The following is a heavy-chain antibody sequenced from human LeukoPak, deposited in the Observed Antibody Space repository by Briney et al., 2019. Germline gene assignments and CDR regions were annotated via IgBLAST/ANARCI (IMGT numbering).Heavy chain of an antibody. CDR2: IYSSGST. V-gene: IGHV4-4*07. J-gene: IGHJ4*02. CDR3: ARFQYGDYYFDY. CDR1: GGSISSYY. Sequence: SETLSLTCTVSGGSISSYYWSWIRQPAGKGLEWIGHIYSSGSTNYNPSLKGRVTMSVATSKNQLSLRLSSVTAADTAVYYCARFQYGDYYFDYWGQGTLVTVSS. D-gene: IGHD4-17*01.